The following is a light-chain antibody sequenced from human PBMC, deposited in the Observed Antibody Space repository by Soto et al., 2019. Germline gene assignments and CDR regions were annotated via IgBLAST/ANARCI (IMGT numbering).Light chain of an antibody. CDR3: EHSYSTPSWT. J-gene: IGKJ1*01. CDR2: AAS. Sequence: DIQMTQSPSSLSAAVGDRVTITCRASQSLSSYLNWYQQKPGKAPKLLIYAASSLQSGVPTRFRGSGSGTDFTLTISTQQPEDFATYYCEHSYSTPSWTGGQGTKVELK. V-gene: IGKV1-39*01. CDR1: QSLSSY.